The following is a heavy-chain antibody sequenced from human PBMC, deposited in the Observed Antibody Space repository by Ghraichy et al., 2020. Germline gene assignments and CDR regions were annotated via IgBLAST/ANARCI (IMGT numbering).Heavy chain of an antibody. J-gene: IGHJ4*02. CDR1: GGTFSSYA. Sequence: SRKVSCKASGGTFSSYAISWVRQAPGQGLEWMGGIIPIFGTANYAQKFQGRVTITADESTSTAYMELSSLRSEDTAVYYCAREVDGSSWYFDYWGQGTLVTVSS. CDR2: IIPIFGTA. D-gene: IGHD6-13*01. CDR3: AREVDGSSWYFDY. V-gene: IGHV1-69*13.